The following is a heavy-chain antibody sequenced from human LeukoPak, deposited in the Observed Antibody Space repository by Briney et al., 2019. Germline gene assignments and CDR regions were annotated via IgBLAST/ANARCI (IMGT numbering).Heavy chain of an antibody. V-gene: IGHV4-59*01. CDR3: ARDPKYCSGGSCYAGWFDP. Sequence: SETLSLTCTVSGGSISSYYWSWIRQPPGKGLEWIGYIYYSGSTNYNPSLKSRVTISVDTSMNQFSLKLSSVTAADTAVYYCARDPKYCSGGSCYAGWFDPWDQGTLVTVSS. J-gene: IGHJ5*02. CDR1: GGSISSYY. D-gene: IGHD2-15*01. CDR2: IYYSGST.